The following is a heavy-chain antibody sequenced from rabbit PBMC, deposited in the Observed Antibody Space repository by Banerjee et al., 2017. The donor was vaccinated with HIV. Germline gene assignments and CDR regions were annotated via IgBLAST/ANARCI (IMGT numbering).Heavy chain of an antibody. J-gene: IGHJ4*01. CDR1: GFSFSSNGY. Sequence: QSLEESGGDLVKPGASLTLTCTASGFSFSSNGYMCWVRQAPGKGLEWIACIYTGSSGSTWYASWVNGRFSISKTSSTTVTLQMTSLTAADTATYFCAAHSGDYIYAGNLWGPGTLVTVS. D-gene: IGHD1-1*01. CDR3: AAHSGDYIYAGNL. V-gene: IGHV1S40*01. CDR2: IYTGSSGST.